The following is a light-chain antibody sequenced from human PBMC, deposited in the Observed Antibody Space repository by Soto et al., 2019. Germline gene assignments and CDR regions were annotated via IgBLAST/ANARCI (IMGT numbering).Light chain of an antibody. CDR3: QQFDSVPCT. Sequence: SPMTQSPSSLSASVGDRVTITCQASHDIKNYLIWYQQKAGRAPKLLIYDASSLGAGVSSRFSGSGSGTHFTLTITSLQPEDIATYYCQQFDSVPCTFGQGTKLEIK. CDR2: DAS. CDR1: HDIKNY. V-gene: IGKV1-33*01. J-gene: IGKJ2*02.